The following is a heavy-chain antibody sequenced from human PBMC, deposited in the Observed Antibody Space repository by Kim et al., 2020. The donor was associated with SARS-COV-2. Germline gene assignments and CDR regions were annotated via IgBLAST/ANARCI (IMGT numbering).Heavy chain of an antibody. Sequence: ASVKVSCKASGYTFTSYGISWVRQAPGQGLEWIGWSSAYNGNTNYAQKLQGRVTMTTDTSTSTAYMELRSLRSDDTAVYYCSSIPYGCNSRGKAVDIWGQ. V-gene: IGHV1-18*01. CDR3: SSIPYGCNSRGKAVDI. D-gene: IGHD3-16*01. CDR1: GYTFTSYG. CDR2: SSAYNGNT. J-gene: IGHJ3*02.